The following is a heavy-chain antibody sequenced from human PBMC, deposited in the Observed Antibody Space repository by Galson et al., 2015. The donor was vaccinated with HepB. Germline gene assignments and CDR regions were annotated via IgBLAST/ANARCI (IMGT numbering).Heavy chain of an antibody. J-gene: IGHJ4*02. CDR1: GFTFSSYS. V-gene: IGHV3-21*01. D-gene: IGHD3-10*01. CDR2: ISSSSSYI. Sequence: SLRLSCAASGFTFSSYSMNWVRQAPGKGLEWVSSISSSSSYIYYADSVKGRFTISRDNAKNSLYLQMNSLRAEDTAVYYCARDFGDLHYFDYWGQGTLVTVSS. CDR3: ARDFGDLHYFDY.